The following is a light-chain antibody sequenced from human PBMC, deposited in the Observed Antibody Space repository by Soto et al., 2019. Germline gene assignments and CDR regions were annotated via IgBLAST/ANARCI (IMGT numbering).Light chain of an antibody. J-gene: IGLJ1*01. Sequence: QSVLTQPPSASGTPGQRVTISCSGSSSNIGGNTVSWYQQFPGTAPKLFIYTNNQRPSGVPDRFSGSKSDSSASLVISALHYEDDVRYYYAACDDSLNGHGFGTGSKVTVL. CDR1: SSNIGGNT. V-gene: IGLV1-44*01. CDR2: TNN. CDR3: AACDDSLNGHG.